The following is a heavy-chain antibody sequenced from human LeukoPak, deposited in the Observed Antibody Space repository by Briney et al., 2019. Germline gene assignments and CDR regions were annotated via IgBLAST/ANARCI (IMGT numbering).Heavy chain of an antibody. V-gene: IGHV4-39*01. J-gene: IGHJ1*01. CDR3: ARRRNYDSTGYLD. CDR2: IYYRGST. D-gene: IGHD3-22*01. CDR1: GDSISSSSYY. Sequence: SETLSLTCTISGDSISSSSYYWGWIRQPPGKGLEWIGDIYYRGSTYYNPSLKSRVSISIDTSNNQFSLTLNSVTAADTALYFCARRRNYDSTGYLDWGQGTLVTVSS.